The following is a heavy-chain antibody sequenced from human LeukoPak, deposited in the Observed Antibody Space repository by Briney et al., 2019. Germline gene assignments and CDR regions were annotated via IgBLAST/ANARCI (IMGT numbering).Heavy chain of an antibody. CDR2: ISYEGSNK. J-gene: IGHJ4*02. CDR1: GFAFSSCV. D-gene: IGHD3-3*01. CDR3: ARDRAWNYFDY. V-gene: IGHV3-30-3*01. Sequence: GRSLRLSCAASGFAFSSCVMHWVRQAPGKGLEWVAVISYEGSNKYYADSVEGRFTISRDNSKNTLYLQMDSLRAEDTAVYYCARDRAWNYFDYWGQGTLVTVSS.